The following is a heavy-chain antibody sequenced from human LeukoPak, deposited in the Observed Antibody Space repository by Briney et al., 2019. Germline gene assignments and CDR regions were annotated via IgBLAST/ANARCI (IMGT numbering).Heavy chain of an antibody. Sequence: AETLSLTCTVSGGSIGSSSSYWGWIRQPPGKGLEWIGAIFYNGITYYNPSLKSRVTISLDTSKSQFSLKMSSVTAADTSVYYCARHSGGPLRRIDFWGQGTLVTVSS. D-gene: IGHD3-10*01. CDR3: ARHSGGPLRRIDF. V-gene: IGHV4-39*01. CDR1: GGSIGSSSSY. CDR2: IFYNGIT. J-gene: IGHJ4*02.